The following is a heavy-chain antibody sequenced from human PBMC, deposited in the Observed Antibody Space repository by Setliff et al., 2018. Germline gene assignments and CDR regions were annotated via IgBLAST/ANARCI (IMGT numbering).Heavy chain of an antibody. D-gene: IGHD6-19*01. CDR1: GLSYTNDW. V-gene: IGHV3-7*03. CDR2: INPHGSEK. Sequence: GGSLRLSCTASGLSYTNDWVSWVRQAPGKGLEWLASINPHGSEKYYADSVKGRFTISRDNAKNFLYRQMNSLRGDDTAFYYCARDLAVAVAIGHCFDPWGQGTLVTVSS. J-gene: IGHJ5*02. CDR3: ARDLAVAVAIGHCFDP.